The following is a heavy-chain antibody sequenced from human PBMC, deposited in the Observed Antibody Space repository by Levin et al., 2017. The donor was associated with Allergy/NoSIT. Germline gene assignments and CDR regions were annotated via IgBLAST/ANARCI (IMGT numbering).Heavy chain of an antibody. CDR2: VSGSGDSA. CDR1: GLTFRRHA. J-gene: IGHJ5*02. D-gene: IGHD3-22*01. Sequence: PGGSLRLSCEVSGLTFRRHAMSWVRQTPGRGLEWVAAVSGSGDSAYYADSVKGRLTISRDNSKNMLYLQMNSLRAEDTAVYYCAKSQYYFDSRGWGFDPWGQGTLVTVSS. V-gene: IGHV3-23*01. CDR3: AKSQYYFDSRGWGFDP.